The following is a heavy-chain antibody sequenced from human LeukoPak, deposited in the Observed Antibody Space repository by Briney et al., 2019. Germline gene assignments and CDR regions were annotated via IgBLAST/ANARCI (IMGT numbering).Heavy chain of an antibody. CDR2: IYSSRRT. J-gene: IGHJ4*02. Sequence: PSQTLSLTRTVSGGSISRGGSYWSWIRQHPGKGLEWIGYIYSSRRTYYNPSLKSRIDMAVDTSRNQFSLNLRSVSAADTAVYYCARDTSGHYVYEEWGQGALVTVSS. V-gene: IGHV4-31*02. D-gene: IGHD3-22*01. CDR3: ARDTSGHYVYEE. CDR1: GGSISRGGSY.